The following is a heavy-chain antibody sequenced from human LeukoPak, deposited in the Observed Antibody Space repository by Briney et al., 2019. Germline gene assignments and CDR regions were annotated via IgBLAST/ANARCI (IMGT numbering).Heavy chain of an antibody. D-gene: IGHD6-19*01. J-gene: IGHJ4*02. CDR3: AKDLPPAAGYSSGWFPPLDY. CDR2: ISSSSSYI. Sequence: GGSLRLSCAASGFTFSSYSMNWVRQAPGKGLEWVSSISSSSSYIYYADSVKGRFTISRDNAKNSLYLQMNSLRAEDTAVYYCAKDLPPAAGYSSGWFPPLDYWGQGTLVTVSS. V-gene: IGHV3-21*01. CDR1: GFTFSSYS.